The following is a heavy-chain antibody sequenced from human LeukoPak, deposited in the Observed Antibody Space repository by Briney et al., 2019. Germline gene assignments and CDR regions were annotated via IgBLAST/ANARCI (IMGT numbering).Heavy chain of an antibody. J-gene: IGHJ4*02. CDR2: VSAYNGKT. V-gene: IGHV1-18*01. Sequence: ASVKVSCKASAYTFTTSYINWVRQAPGQGLDWMGWVSAYNGKTSYAQKFQGRVTMTTDSSTSTAYMDLTSLRSDDTAVYYCARGGTYYPCIDYWGQGTLVTVSS. D-gene: IGHD1-26*01. CDR3: ARGGTYYPCIDY. CDR1: AYTFTTSY.